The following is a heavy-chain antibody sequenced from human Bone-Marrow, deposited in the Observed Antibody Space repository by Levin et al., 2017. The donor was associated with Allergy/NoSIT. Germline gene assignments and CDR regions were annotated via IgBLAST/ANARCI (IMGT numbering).Heavy chain of an antibody. V-gene: IGHV1-24*01. Sequence: ASVKVSCKVSGNTLTELSIHWVRQAPGKGLEWVGSYDSEDGKRPFAQKFQGRITLTEDTSTDTAYMELSSLRSEDTAVYYCATGLETFYYDDSNYRTYYDDGMDVWGQGTTVTVSS. J-gene: IGHJ6*02. CDR1: GNTLTELS. CDR3: ATGLETFYYDDSNYRTYYDDGMDV. D-gene: IGHD3-22*01. CDR2: YDSEDGKR.